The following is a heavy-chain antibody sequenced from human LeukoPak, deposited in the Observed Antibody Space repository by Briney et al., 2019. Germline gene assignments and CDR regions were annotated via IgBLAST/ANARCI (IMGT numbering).Heavy chain of an antibody. D-gene: IGHD4-17*01. CDR3: AKGDYGDYGDVDY. CDR1: GFTFSSYG. J-gene: IGHJ4*02. CDR2: ISYDGSNK. V-gene: IGHV3-30*18. Sequence: GGSLRLSCAASGFTFSSYGMHWVRQAPGKGLEWVAVISYDGSNKYYADSVKGRFTISRDNSKNTLCLQMNSLRAEDTAVYYCAKGDYGDYGDVDYWGQGTLVTVSS.